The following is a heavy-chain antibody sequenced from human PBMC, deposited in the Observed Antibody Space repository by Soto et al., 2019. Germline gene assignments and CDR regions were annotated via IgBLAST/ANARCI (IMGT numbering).Heavy chain of an antibody. Sequence: EVQLVESGGGLVQPGGSLRLSCAASGFTFSSYWMSWVRQAPGKGLEWVANIKEDGSQKYYVDSVKGRFTTSRDNAKKSLYLQMNSLRAEDTGVYYCARQDYYDSSGSYYGMDVWGQGTTVTVSS. CDR2: IKEDGSQK. CDR1: GFTFSSYW. D-gene: IGHD3-22*01. CDR3: ARQDYYDSSGSYYGMDV. V-gene: IGHV3-7*04. J-gene: IGHJ6*02.